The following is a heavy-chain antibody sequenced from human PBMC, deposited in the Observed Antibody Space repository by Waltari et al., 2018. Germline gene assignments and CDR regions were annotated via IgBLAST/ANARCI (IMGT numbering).Heavy chain of an antibody. CDR1: GYTFTDYY. D-gene: IGHD6-13*01. CDR2: INPKSGDT. V-gene: IGHV1-2*02. Sequence: QVQLVQSGSEVKRPGASVKVSCKASGYTFTDYYIHWVRQAPGQGLEGMGGINPKSGDTKYAQKFQGRVTMTRDTSISTAYMELSRLKSDDTAVFYCARKSWHDFWGQGSLVTVSS. CDR3: ARKSWHDF. J-gene: IGHJ4*02.